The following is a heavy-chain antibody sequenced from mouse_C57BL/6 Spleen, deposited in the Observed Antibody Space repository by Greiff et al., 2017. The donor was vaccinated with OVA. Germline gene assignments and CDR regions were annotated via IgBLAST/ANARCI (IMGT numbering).Heavy chain of an antibody. CDR1: GFSLTSYG. CDR2: IWSGGST. Sequence: LQESGPGLVQPSQSLSITCTVSGFSLTSYGVHWVRQSPGKGLEWLGVIWSGGSTDYNAAFISRLSISKDNSKSQVFFKMNSLQADDTAIYYCARSPSTTVVADWYFDVWGTGTTVTVSS. J-gene: IGHJ1*03. V-gene: IGHV2-2*01. CDR3: ARSPSTTVVADWYFDV. D-gene: IGHD1-1*01.